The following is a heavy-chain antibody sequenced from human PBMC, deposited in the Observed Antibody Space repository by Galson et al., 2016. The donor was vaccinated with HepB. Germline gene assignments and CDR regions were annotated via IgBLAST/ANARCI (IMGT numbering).Heavy chain of an antibody. CDR3: GKHGGFDY. CDR1: GFRFTNYA. Sequence: SLRLSCAASGFRFTNYAMSWVRQAPGKGLEWVSTISGSGGNTYYADSVKGRFTISTDNSRNTVYLYMNNLTAGDTAIYYCGKHGGFDYWGQGALVTVSS. J-gene: IGHJ4*02. D-gene: IGHD3-16*01. V-gene: IGHV3-23*01. CDR2: ISGSGGNT.